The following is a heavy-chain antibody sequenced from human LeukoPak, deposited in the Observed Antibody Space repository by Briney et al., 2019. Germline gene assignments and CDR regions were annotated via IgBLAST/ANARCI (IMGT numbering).Heavy chain of an antibody. CDR3: ARIPGDRPDD. D-gene: IGHD7-27*01. V-gene: IGHV4-59*01. CDR2: MYFGERT. J-gene: IGHJ4*02. Sequence: PSETLSLTCTVSGASMTSYYWTWIRQPPGKGLEWVGYMYFGERTNYNPSLKSRATTSIDTSKKQFSLNLKSVTAADTAVYYCARIPGDRPDDWGQGTLVTVSS. CDR1: GASMTSYY.